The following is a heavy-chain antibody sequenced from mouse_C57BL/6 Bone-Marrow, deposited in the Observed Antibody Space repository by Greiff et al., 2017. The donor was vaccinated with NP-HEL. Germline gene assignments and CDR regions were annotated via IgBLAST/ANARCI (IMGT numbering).Heavy chain of an antibody. CDR1: GYTFTDYN. Sequence: EVQLQQSGPELVKPGASVKIPCKASGYTFTDYNMDWVKQSHGTSLEWIGDINPNNGGTIYNQKFKGKATLTVDKSSSTAYMELRSLTSEDTAVYYCARSLDGYPSYWYFDVWGTGTTVTVSS. CDR2: INPNNGGT. V-gene: IGHV1-18*01. J-gene: IGHJ1*03. CDR3: ARSLDGYPSYWYFDV. D-gene: IGHD2-3*01.